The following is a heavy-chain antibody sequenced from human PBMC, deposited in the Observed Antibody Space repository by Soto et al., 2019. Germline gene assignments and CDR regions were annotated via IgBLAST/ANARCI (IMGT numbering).Heavy chain of an antibody. CDR1: GGTFSRYS. CDR3: AREDRDRETGLVPAAIDGMDV. J-gene: IGHJ6*02. V-gene: IGHV1-69*08. D-gene: IGHD2-2*01. CDR2: IMPVFGIA. Sequence: QVQLVQSGAEVKKPGSSVKVSCKAFGGTFSRYSFTWVRQAPGHGLEWMGRIMPVFGIASYAQKFQGRVTITADESTSTAFMELSSLRSEDTAVYYCAREDRDRETGLVPAAIDGMDVWGQGTTVTVSS.